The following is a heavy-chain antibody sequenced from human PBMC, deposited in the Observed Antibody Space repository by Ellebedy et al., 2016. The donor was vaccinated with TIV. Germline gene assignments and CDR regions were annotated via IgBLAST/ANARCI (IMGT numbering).Heavy chain of an antibody. V-gene: IGHV3-23*01. Sequence: GGSLRLXXAASGFTFSSYAMSWVRQVPGKGLEWVSAISGGSGGNTYYPDSVKGRFTISRDNSKNTLYLQMNSLKVEDTAVYYCAKDLGAGGGTVFQRWGQGTLVTVSS. J-gene: IGHJ1*01. D-gene: IGHD2-8*02. CDR2: ISGGSGGNT. CDR3: AKDLGAGGGTVFQR. CDR1: GFTFSSYA.